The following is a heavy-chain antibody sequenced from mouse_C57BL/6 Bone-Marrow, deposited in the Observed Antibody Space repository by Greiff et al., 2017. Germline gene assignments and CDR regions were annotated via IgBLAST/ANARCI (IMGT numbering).Heavy chain of an antibody. D-gene: IGHD1-1*01. J-gene: IGHJ4*01. CDR3: TTGYGSYYYAMDY. V-gene: IGHV14-4*01. CDR1: GFNIKDDY. Sequence: VQLQQSGAELVRPGASVKLSCTASGFNIKDDYMHWVKQRPEQGLEWIGWIDPENGDTEYASKVQGKATITADTSSNTAYLQLSSLTSEDTAVYYCTTGYGSYYYAMDYWGQGTSVTVSS. CDR2: IDPENGDT.